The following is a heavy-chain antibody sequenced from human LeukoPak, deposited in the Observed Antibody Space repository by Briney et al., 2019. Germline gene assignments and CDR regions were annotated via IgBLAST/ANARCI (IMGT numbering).Heavy chain of an antibody. CDR1: GGSISSYY. CDR3: ARVLVVVTAPGEGAFDI. CDR2: IYYSGSA. Sequence: SETLSLTCTVSGGSISSYYWSWIRQPPGKGLEWIGYIYYSGSANYNPSLKSRVTISVDTSKNQFSLKLSSVTAADTAVYYCARVLVVVTAPGEGAFDIWGQGTMVTVSS. J-gene: IGHJ3*02. D-gene: IGHD2-21*02. V-gene: IGHV4-59*01.